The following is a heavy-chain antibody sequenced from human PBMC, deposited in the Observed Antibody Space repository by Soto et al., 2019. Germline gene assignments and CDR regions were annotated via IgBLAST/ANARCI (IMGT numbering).Heavy chain of an antibody. CDR2: IYPGDSDT. D-gene: IGHD3-10*01. J-gene: IGHJ4*02. CDR1: GYRFTSYW. Sequence: GESLQISCKVSGYRFTSYWIGWVRQMHGKGLEWMGIIYPGDSDTRYSPSFQGQVTISADKSISTAYLQWSSLKASDTAMYYCARHEGFGSLGYFDYWGQGTLVTVSS. V-gene: IGHV5-51*01. CDR3: ARHEGFGSLGYFDY.